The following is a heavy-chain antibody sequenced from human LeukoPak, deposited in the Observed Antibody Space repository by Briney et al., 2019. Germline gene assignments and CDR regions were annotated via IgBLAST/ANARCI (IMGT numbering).Heavy chain of an antibody. Sequence: GGSLRLSCAASGFTFSSYGMHWVRQAPGKGLEWVAVIWYDGSNKYYADSVKGRFTISRDNSKNTLYLQMNSLRAEDMAVYYCARDLYPSGSPWWYFDLWGRGTLVTVSS. CDR1: GFTFSSYG. V-gene: IGHV3-33*01. CDR2: IWYDGSNK. CDR3: ARDLYPSGSPWWYFDL. J-gene: IGHJ2*01. D-gene: IGHD1-26*01.